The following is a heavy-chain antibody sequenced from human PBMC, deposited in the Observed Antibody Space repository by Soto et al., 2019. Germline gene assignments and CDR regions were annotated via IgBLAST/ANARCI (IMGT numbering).Heavy chain of an antibody. CDR3: VATRRDFTIFGVVIPKYYFDY. Sequence: ASVKVACKTSGYTFTNYYMHWVRQATEQGLEWMGIFKCSGGETTYAQRFQGRVTMTEDTSTNTAYMQVSSLRSEDTAVYYCVATRRDFTIFGVVIPKYYFDYWGQGSRVTVSS. D-gene: IGHD3-3*01. J-gene: IGHJ4*02. CDR1: GYTFTNYY. V-gene: IGHV1-46*01. CDR2: FKCSGGET.